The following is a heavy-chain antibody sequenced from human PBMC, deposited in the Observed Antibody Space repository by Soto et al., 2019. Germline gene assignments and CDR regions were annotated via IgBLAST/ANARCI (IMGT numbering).Heavy chain of an antibody. D-gene: IGHD2-21*02. J-gene: IGHJ5*02. V-gene: IGHV3-23*01. CDR3: ANYLVVTATQA. CDR2: ISGSGGST. Sequence: GGSLRLSCAASGFTFSSYAMSWVRQTPGKGLEWVSAISGSGGSTYYADSVKGRFTISRDNSKNTLYLQMNSLRAEDTAVYYCANYLVVTATQAWGQGTLVTVSS. CDR1: GFTFSSYA.